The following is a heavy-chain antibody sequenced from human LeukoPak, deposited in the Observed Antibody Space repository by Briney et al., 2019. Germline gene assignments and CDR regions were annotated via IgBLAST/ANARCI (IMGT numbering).Heavy chain of an antibody. D-gene: IGHD5-24*01. CDR1: GDSVSNNNGG. V-gene: IGHV6-1*01. J-gene: IGHJ4*02. CDR3: ARGWLQSGFDF. CDR2: TYYWSKWHY. Sequence: SQTLSLTCAISGDSVSNNNGGWNWIRQSPSRGLEWLGRTYYWSKWHYHYAVSVESRMTITPDTSENKFSLHLNSVTPDDTAVYYCARGWLQSGFDFWGQGTLVTVSS.